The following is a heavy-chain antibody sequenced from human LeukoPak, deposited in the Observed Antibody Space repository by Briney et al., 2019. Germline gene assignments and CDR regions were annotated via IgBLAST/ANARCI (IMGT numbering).Heavy chain of an antibody. Sequence: PGGSLRLSCVASGFTFSSYWMHWVRQDPRKGLVWVSRISGDGRNINYADSVWGRFTISRDNAKNTLYLQMNTLRVEDTAVYYCTRDLMDYDVSTGLHHYYMDVWGQGTTVTVSS. CDR2: ISGDGRNI. V-gene: IGHV3-74*01. CDR3: TRDLMDYDVSTGLHHYYMDV. CDR1: GFTFSSYW. D-gene: IGHD3-9*01. J-gene: IGHJ6*02.